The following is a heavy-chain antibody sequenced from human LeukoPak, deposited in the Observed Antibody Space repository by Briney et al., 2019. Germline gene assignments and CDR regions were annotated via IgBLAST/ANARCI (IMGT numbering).Heavy chain of an antibody. Sequence: PGGSLRLSCAASGFTFDDYAMHWVRQAPGKGLEWVSVISWNSGSIGYADSVKGRFTISRDNAKNSLYLQMNSLRVEDTALYYCAKDIRTGTGGYYHGMDVWGQGTTVTVSS. V-gene: IGHV3-9*01. D-gene: IGHD1-1*01. J-gene: IGHJ6*02. CDR3: AKDIRTGTGGYYHGMDV. CDR2: ISWNSGSI. CDR1: GFTFDDYA.